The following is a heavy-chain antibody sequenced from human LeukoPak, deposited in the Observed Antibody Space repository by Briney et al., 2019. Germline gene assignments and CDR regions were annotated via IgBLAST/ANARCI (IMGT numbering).Heavy chain of an antibody. CDR3: ARSGWPYYFDY. V-gene: IGHV3-74*01. Sequence: AGGSLRLSCAASGFTFSSYWMHWVRQAPGKGLVWVSRIHSDGSSTSYADSVRGRFTISRDDAKSTLYLQINSLRAEDTAVYYCARSGWPYYFDYWGQGTLVTVSS. D-gene: IGHD3-22*01. CDR1: GFTFSSYW. J-gene: IGHJ4*02. CDR2: IHSDGSST.